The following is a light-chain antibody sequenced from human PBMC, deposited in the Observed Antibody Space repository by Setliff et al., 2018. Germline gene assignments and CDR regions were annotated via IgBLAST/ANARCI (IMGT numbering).Light chain of an antibody. CDR3: TFYSGSNNFF. J-gene: IGLJ1*01. Sequence: ALAQPPSASGSPGQSVTISCTGTGGLVGGYNYVSWYQQHPGKAPRLIIYEVTKRPSGVPDRFSGSNSGNTASLTVSGLQAEDEADYYCTFYSGSNNFFFGSGTKGTVL. V-gene: IGLV2-8*01. CDR2: EVT. CDR1: GGLVGGYNY.